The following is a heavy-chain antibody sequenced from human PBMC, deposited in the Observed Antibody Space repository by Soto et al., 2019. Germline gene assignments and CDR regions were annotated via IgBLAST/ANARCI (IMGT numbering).Heavy chain of an antibody. J-gene: IGHJ6*04. CDR3: VRDQTHGARRTQKRGGMDV. V-gene: IGHV3-30-3*01. CDR2: ISYDGSNK. Sequence: GGSKRVCRPALEVHFSSYSSHWVIQTPSKGLEWVAVISYDGSNKYYADSVKGRFIISRDNSKNTLYLQMNSLRAEDTAVYYCVRDQTHGARRTQKRGGMDVWGKGSTGTV. D-gene: IGHD1-1*01. CDR1: EVHFSSYS.